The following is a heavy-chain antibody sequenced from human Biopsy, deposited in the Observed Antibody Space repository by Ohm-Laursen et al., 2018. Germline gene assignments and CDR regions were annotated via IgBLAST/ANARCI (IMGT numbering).Heavy chain of an antibody. Sequence: SLRLSCAASGLRFSMYAMSWVRQAPGKGLEWVSAIGGSCGGTYYADSVKGRFTISRDDSKNTVYLQMNSLRVEDRAVYYCARPMSRVVAYGMDVWGQGTTVTVSS. D-gene: IGHD2-15*01. CDR2: IGGSCGGT. V-gene: IGHV3-23*01. J-gene: IGHJ6*02. CDR3: ARPMSRVVAYGMDV. CDR1: GLRFSMYA.